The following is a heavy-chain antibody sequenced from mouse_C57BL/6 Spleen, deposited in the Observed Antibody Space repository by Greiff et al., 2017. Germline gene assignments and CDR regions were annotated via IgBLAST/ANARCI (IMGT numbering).Heavy chain of an antibody. J-gene: IGHJ2*02. V-gene: IGHV1-82*01. CDR1: GYAFSSSW. Sequence: QVQLQQSGPELVKPGASVKISCKASGYAFSSSWMNWVKQRPGKGLEWIGRIYPGDGDTNYNGKFKGKATLTADKSSSTAYMQLSSLTSEDSAVYCCGRHYGSSPLDYWGQGTSLTVSS. CDR2: IYPGDGDT. CDR3: GRHYGSSPLDY. D-gene: IGHD1-1*01.